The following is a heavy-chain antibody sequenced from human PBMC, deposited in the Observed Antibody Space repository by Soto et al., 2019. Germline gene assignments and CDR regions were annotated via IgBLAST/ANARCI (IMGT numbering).Heavy chain of an antibody. CDR1: GYTLTELS. CDR3: ATEGSIAARWSY. Sequence: ASVKVSCKVSGYTLTELSMHWVRQAPGKGLEWMGGFDPEDGETIYAQKFQGRVTMTEDTSTDTAYMELSSLRSEDTAVYYCATEGSIAARWSYWGQGTLVTAPQ. CDR2: FDPEDGET. V-gene: IGHV1-24*01. J-gene: IGHJ4*02. D-gene: IGHD6-6*01.